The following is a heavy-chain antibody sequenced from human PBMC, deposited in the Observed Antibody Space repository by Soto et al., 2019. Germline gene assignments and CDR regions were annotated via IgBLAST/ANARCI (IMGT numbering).Heavy chain of an antibody. Sequence: SETLSLTCTVSGASVSSGIYYWSWIRQHPGEGLEWIGYISYSGSTYYNPSLRSRVTISVDTSKNQFSLKLNSVTAADTAVYYCATRSHYYMDVWGKGTTVTVSS. CDR1: GASVSSGIYY. D-gene: IGHD3-10*01. V-gene: IGHV4-31*03. CDR3: ATRSHYYMDV. CDR2: ISYSGST. J-gene: IGHJ6*03.